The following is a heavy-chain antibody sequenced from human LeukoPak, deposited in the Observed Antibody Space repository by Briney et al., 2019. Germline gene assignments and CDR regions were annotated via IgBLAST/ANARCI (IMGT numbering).Heavy chain of an antibody. D-gene: IGHD3-16*01. Sequence: SGGSLRLSCAASGFTFSSYSMHWVRQAPGKGLEWVAVISYDGSNKYYADSVEGRFTISRDNSKNTLYLQMNSPRAEDTAVYYCAKDRMITFGGVPLEFDYWGQGTLVTVSS. J-gene: IGHJ4*02. CDR2: ISYDGSNK. CDR3: AKDRMITFGGVPLEFDY. V-gene: IGHV3-30*18. CDR1: GFTFSSYS.